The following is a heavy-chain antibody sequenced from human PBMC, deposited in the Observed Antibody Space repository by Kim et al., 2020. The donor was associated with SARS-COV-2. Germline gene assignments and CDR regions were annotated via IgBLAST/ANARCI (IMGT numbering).Heavy chain of an antibody. J-gene: IGHJ5*02. V-gene: IGHV1-69*13. CDR1: GGTFSSYA. D-gene: IGHD2-15*01. CDR3: ARDLGCSGGSCPSRWFDP. Sequence: SVKVSCKASGGTFSSYAISWVRQAPGQGLEWMGGIIPIFGTANYAQKFQGRVTITADESTSTAYMELSSLRSEDTAVYYCARDLGCSGGSCPSRWFDPWGQGTLVTVSS. CDR2: IIPIFGTA.